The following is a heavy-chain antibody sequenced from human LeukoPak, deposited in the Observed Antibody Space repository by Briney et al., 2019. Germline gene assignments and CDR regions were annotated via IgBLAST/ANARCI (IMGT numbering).Heavy chain of an antibody. Sequence: SETLSLTCTVSGGSISSSSYCWGWIRQPPGKGLEWIGSIYYSGSTYYNPSLKSRVTISVDTSKNQFSLKLSSVTAADTVLYYCARQLYYDFWSVYYIFDYGGQGTLVTVSS. CDR2: IYYSGST. CDR3: ARQLYYDFWSVYYIFDY. V-gene: IGHV4-39*01. J-gene: IGHJ4*02. CDR1: GGSISSSSYC. D-gene: IGHD3-3*01.